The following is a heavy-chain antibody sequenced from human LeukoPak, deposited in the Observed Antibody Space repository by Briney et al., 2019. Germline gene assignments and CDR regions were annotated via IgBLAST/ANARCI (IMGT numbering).Heavy chain of an antibody. V-gene: IGHV4-59*01. D-gene: IGHD4-17*01. J-gene: IGHJ3*02. CDR1: GGSISSYY. CDR3: ARVYTVTTRDAFDI. CDR2: IYYSGST. Sequence: PSETLSLTCTVSGGSISSYYWSWIRQPPGKGLEWIGYIYYSGSTNYNPSLKSRVTMSADTSKNQFSLKLSSVPAADTAVYYCARVYTVTTRDAFDIWGQGTMVTVSS.